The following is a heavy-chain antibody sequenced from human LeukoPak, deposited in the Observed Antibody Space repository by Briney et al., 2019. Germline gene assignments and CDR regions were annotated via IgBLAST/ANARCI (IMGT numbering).Heavy chain of an antibody. CDR1: GFTFSSYS. Sequence: GGSLRLSCAASGFTFSSYSMNWVRQAPGKGLEWVSYISNSGTTIYYVDSVKGRFTISRDNAKNSLYLQMNSLRAEDTAVYYCAKDDTAVDSGTTGAFDIWGQGTMVTVSS. CDR3: AKDDTAVDSGTTGAFDI. CDR2: ISNSGTTI. J-gene: IGHJ3*02. V-gene: IGHV3-48*04. D-gene: IGHD1-7*01.